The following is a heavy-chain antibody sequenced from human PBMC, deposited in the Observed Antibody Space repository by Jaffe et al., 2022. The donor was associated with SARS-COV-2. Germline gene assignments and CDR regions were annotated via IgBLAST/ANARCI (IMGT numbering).Heavy chain of an antibody. Sequence: EVQLVESGGGLVQPGRSLRLSCAASGFTFDDYAMHWVRQAPGKGLEWVSGISWNSGSIGYADSVKGRFTISRDNAKNSLYLQMNSLRAEDTALYYCAKGSSPYDSSGYPDYWGQGTLVTVSS. CDR1: GFTFDDYA. V-gene: IGHV3-9*01. J-gene: IGHJ4*02. D-gene: IGHD3-22*01. CDR3: AKGSSPYDSSGYPDY. CDR2: ISWNSGSI.